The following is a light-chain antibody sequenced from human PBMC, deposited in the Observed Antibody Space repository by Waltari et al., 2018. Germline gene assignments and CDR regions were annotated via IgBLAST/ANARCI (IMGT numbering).Light chain of an antibody. CDR2: GAS. CDR1: QSVSST. Sequence: EIVMTQSPATLPVSPGERATLSCRASQSVSSTLAWYQQKPGQAPRLLIYGASTRATGIPARFSGSGSGTEFTLTISSLQSEDFAVYYCQQYNNWTFGQGTKVEIK. CDR3: QQYNNWT. V-gene: IGKV3-15*01. J-gene: IGKJ1*01.